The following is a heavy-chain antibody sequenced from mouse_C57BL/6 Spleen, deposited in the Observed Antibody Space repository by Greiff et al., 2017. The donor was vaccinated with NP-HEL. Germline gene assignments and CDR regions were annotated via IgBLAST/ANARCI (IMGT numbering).Heavy chain of an antibody. Sequence: QVQLQQSGPELVKPGASVKISCKASGYAFSSSWMNWVKQRPGKGLEWIGRIYPGDGDTNYNGKFKGKATLTADKSSSTAYMQLSSLTSEDSAVYFCAREDYYGTPYWGQGTLVTVSA. V-gene: IGHV1-82*01. J-gene: IGHJ3*01. CDR1: GYAFSSSW. CDR3: AREDYYGTPY. D-gene: IGHD1-1*01. CDR2: IYPGDGDT.